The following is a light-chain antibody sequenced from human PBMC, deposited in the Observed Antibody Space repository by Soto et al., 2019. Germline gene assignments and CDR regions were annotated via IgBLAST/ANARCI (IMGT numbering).Light chain of an antibody. CDR3: QQYGSPPPYT. J-gene: IGKJ2*01. V-gene: IGKV3-20*01. CDR2: GSS. CDR1: QSVSNNY. Sequence: EVVLTQSPGTLSLSPGERATLSCRASQSVSNNYLAWYQQKPRQGPRLLIFGSSDRDTGIPDRFSGSGSGTDFTLTISRLEPEDFAVSYCQQYGSPPPYTCGQGTKLEIK.